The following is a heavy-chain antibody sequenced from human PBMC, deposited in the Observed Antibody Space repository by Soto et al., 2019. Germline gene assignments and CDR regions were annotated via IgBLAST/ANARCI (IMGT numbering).Heavy chain of an antibody. CDR3: ARVVRALGHWFDP. CDR1: GYTFTSYG. Sequence: QVQLVQSGAEVKKPGASVKVSCKASGYTFTSYGLSWVRQAPGQGLEWMGRISAYNYNTNYAQKLQGRVTMTTDTSTRTAYMELRSMRSDDTAVYYCARVVRALGHWFDPWCQGTLVTVSS. D-gene: IGHD2-21*01. J-gene: IGHJ5*02. V-gene: IGHV1-18*01. CDR2: ISAYNYNT.